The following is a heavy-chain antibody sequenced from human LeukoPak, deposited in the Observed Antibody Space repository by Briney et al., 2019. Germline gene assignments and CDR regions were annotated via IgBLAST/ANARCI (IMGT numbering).Heavy chain of an antibody. J-gene: IGHJ4*02. CDR1: GGTFSNFG. D-gene: IGHD3-22*01. CDR3: ARVHHYFDIAFDY. V-gene: IGHV1-69*13. CDR2: IIPIFTSP. Sequence: ASVKVSCKASGGTFSNFGINWVRLAPGQGLEWMGGIIPIFTSPNYAQKFQGRVTITADESTSTAYMELSSLRSEDTAVYYCARVHHYFDIAFDYWGQGTLVTVSS.